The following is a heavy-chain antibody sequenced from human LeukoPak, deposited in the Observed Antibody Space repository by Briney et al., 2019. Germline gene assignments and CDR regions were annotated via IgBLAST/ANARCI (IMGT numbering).Heavy chain of an antibody. J-gene: IGHJ4*02. CDR1: GGSISSYY. V-gene: IGHV4-59*12. CDR2: IHYSGST. CDR3: ARSGRLPGYFDY. Sequence: SETLSLTCTVSGGSISSYYWSWIRQPPGKGMEWIGYIHYSGSTNYNPSLKSRVTMSVDTSKNQFSLKLSSVTAADTAVYYCARSGRLPGYFDYWGQGTLVTVSS.